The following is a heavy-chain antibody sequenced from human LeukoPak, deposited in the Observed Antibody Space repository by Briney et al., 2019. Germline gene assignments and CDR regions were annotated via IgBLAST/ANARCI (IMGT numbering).Heavy chain of an antibody. CDR3: ARVRRGYSSGWYDY. CDR2: ISSSDSTI. CDR1: GFTFSDYY. J-gene: IGHJ4*02. V-gene: IGHV3-11*01. D-gene: IGHD6-19*01. Sequence: GGSLRLSCAASGFTFSDYYMSWIRQAPGKGLEWVSYISSSDSTIYYADSVKGRFTISRDNAKNSLYLQMNSPRAEDTAVYYCARVRRGYSSGWYDYWGQGTLVTVSS.